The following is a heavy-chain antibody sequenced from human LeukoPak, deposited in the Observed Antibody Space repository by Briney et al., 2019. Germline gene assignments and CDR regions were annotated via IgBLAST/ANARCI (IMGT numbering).Heavy chain of an antibody. CDR3: ARDTKYAFDN. Sequence: GGSLRLSCAAPGFTFSSYSMNWVRQAPGKGLEWISYIGISSGNTKYADSVKGRFTISGDKAKNSVYLQMNSLRVEDTAVYYCARDTKYAFDNWGQGTLVTVSS. CDR2: IGISSGNT. V-gene: IGHV3-48*01. J-gene: IGHJ4*02. D-gene: IGHD2-2*01. CDR1: GFTFSSYS.